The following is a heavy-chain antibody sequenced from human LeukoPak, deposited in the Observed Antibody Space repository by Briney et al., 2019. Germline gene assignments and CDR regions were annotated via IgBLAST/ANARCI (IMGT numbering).Heavy chain of an antibody. J-gene: IGHJ5*02. CDR2: ISYDGSNK. CDR3: ARDTELDP. D-gene: IGHD1-14*01. CDR1: GFTFSSYA. V-gene: IGHV3-30-3*01. Sequence: GGFLRLSCAASGFTFSSYAMHWVRQAPGKGLEWVAVISYDGSNKYYADSVKGRFTISRDNSKNTLYLQMNSLRAEDTAVYYCARDTELDPWGQGTLVTVSS.